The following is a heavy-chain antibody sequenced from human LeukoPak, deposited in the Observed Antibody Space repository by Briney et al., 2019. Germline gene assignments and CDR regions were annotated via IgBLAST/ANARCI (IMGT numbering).Heavy chain of an antibody. D-gene: IGHD3-22*01. CDR3: AKAVYYYDSSGYWFNLYYFDH. CDR1: GFTFTNYA. J-gene: IGHJ4*02. Sequence: GGSLRLPCAASGFTFTNYAMNWVRQAPGKGLEWVSAISGSGSSTYYADSVKGRFTISRDNSKNTLYLQMNSLRVEDTAMYYCAKAVYYYDSSGYWFNLYYFDHWGQGTLVTVSS. V-gene: IGHV3-23*01. CDR2: ISGSGSST.